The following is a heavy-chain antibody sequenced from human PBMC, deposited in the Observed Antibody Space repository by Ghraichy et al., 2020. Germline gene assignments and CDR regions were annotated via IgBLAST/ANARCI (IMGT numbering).Heavy chain of an antibody. J-gene: IGHJ6*02. D-gene: IGHD2/OR15-2a*01. Sequence: ASVKVSCKASGYTFGNYGISWVRQAPAQGLEWMGWISAYNGNTKSVDNLQGRVSMTIDTSTSTAYMELRSLRADDTAVYYCARDLNSGYFLDYSYYGMDVWGQGTTVTVSS. V-gene: IGHV1-18*01. CDR2: ISAYNGNT. CDR1: GYTFGNYG. CDR3: ARDLNSGYFLDYSYYGMDV.